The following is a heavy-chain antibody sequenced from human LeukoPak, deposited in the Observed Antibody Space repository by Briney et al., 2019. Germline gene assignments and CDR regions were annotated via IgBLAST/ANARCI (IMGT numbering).Heavy chain of an antibody. CDR3: ARRGIAAGDY. Sequence: ASVKVSCKASGYTFTSYDINCVRQATGQGREWMGWMNPNSVNPGYAQKFQGRVTMTRNTSISTAYMELSSLRSEDTAVYYCARRGIAAGDYWGQGTLVTVSS. D-gene: IGHD6-13*01. CDR1: GYTFTSYD. V-gene: IGHV1-8*01. CDR2: MNPNSVNP. J-gene: IGHJ4*02.